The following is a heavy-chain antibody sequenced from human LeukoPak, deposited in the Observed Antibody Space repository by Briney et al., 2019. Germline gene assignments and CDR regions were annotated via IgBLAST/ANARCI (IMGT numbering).Heavy chain of an antibody. V-gene: IGHV3-73*01. Sequence: PGGSLRLSCAASGFTFSGSAMHWVRQASGKGLEWVGRIRSKANSYATAYAASVKGRFIISRDDSKNTAYLQMNSLKTEDTAVYYCTSPVWGSYVHFDYWGQGTLVTVSS. D-gene: IGHD3-16*01. CDR2: IRSKANSYAT. CDR1: GFTFSGSA. CDR3: TSPVWGSYVHFDY. J-gene: IGHJ4*02.